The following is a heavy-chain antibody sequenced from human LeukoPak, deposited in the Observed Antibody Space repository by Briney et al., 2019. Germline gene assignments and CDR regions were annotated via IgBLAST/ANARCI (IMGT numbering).Heavy chain of an antibody. J-gene: IGHJ3*02. CDR1: GFTFSSYA. Sequence: GGSLRLSCAASGFTFSSYAMSWVRQAPGKGLEWVSTISGSGGSTYYADSVKGRFTISRDNSKNTLYLQMNSLRAENTAVYYCAKDYGDYVGAFDIWGQGTMVTVSS. D-gene: IGHD4-17*01. V-gene: IGHV3-23*01. CDR2: ISGSGGST. CDR3: AKDYGDYVGAFDI.